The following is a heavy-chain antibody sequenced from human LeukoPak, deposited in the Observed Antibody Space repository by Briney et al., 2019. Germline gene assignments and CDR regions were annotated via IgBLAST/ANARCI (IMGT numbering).Heavy chain of an antibody. Sequence: GGSLRLSCAASGFTFSSYGMHWVRQAPGKGLEWVAVISYDGSNKYYADSVKGRFTISRDNSKNPLYLQMNSLRAEDTAVYYCARLRSGSYRYYGMDVWGQGTTVTVSS. CDR2: ISYDGSNK. CDR1: GFTFSSYG. CDR3: ARLRSGSYRYYGMDV. D-gene: IGHD1-26*01. V-gene: IGHV3-30*03. J-gene: IGHJ6*02.